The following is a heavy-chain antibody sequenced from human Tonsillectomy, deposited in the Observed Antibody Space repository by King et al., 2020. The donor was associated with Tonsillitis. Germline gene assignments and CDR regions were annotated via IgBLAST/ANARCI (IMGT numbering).Heavy chain of an antibody. Sequence: QLVQSGAEVKKPGESLRISCKGSGYSFTSYWISWVRQMPGKGLEWMGRIDPSDSYTNYSPSFQGHVTISADKSISTAYLQWSSLKDSDTAMYYCARQASTTGDYATPDYWGQGTLVTVSS. J-gene: IGHJ4*02. D-gene: IGHD7-27*01. V-gene: IGHV5-10-1*03. CDR1: GYSFTSYW. CDR2: IDPSDSYT. CDR3: ARQASTTGDYATPDY.